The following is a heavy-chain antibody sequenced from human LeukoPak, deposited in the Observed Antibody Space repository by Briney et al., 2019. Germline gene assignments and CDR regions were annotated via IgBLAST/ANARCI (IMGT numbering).Heavy chain of an antibody. Sequence: PSETLSLTCTESGGSLRRSKWRTISETAEKGREWIGRIYTSGSTNYHPSLKSRVTMSVDTSKNQFSLKLSSVTAADTAVYYCASFRPYAFDIWGQGTMVTVSS. J-gene: IGHJ3*02. CDR2: IYTSGST. CDR3: ASFRPYAFDI. CDR1: GGSLRRSK. V-gene: IGHV4-4*07.